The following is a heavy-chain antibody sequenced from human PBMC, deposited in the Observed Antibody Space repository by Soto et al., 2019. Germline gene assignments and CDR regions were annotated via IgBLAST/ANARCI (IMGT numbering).Heavy chain of an antibody. V-gene: IGHV1-46*01. CDR2: INPNGGST. Sequence: QVQVVQSGAEVKKPGASVKVSCKTSGYTFTNYHVHWVRQAHGQGLEWMGAINPNGGSTTYEQHRQGRVTMTSDSSTSTVYMEMGSLRSDDAAVYYCALPKNTLGWYNFWGQGTLVTVS. CDR3: ALPKNTLGWYNF. CDR1: GYTFTNYH. J-gene: IGHJ4*02. D-gene: IGHD6-19*01.